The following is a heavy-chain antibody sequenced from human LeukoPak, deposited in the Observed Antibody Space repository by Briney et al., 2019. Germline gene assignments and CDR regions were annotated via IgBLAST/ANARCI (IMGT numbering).Heavy chain of an antibody. CDR3: ARTAYDGSGYGAFDI. CDR2: ISSSSSYI. D-gene: IGHD3-22*01. J-gene: IGHJ3*02. CDR1: GFTFSSYS. Sequence: GGSLRLSCAASGFTFSSYSMNWVRQAPGKGLEWVSCISSSSSYIYYADSVKDRFTISRDNAKNPLYLQMNSLRAEDTAVYHCARTAYDGSGYGAFDIWGQGTMVTVSS. V-gene: IGHV3-21*01.